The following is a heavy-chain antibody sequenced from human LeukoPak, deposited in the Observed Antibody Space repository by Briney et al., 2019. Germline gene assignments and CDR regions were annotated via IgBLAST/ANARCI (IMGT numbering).Heavy chain of an antibody. CDR3: AKSDQRLPDY. V-gene: IGHV3-30*02. J-gene: IGHJ4*02. CDR1: GFTFSTFG. Sequence: PGGSLRLSCAASGFTFSTFGMHWVRQAPGKGLEGVAFIRLDGSNEYYADSVKGRFTISRDNSKNTLYLQMNGLRAEDTAVYYCAKSDQRLPDYWGQGTLVTVSS. D-gene: IGHD2-2*01. CDR2: IRLDGSNE.